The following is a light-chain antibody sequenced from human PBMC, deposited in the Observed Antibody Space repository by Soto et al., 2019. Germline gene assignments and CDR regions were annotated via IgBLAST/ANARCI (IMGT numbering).Light chain of an antibody. CDR3: QQYADSPLT. Sequence: EIVLTQSPASLSFSPGESATLSSRPSQTVNRNYLAWYQQRPGQAPRFLIHSASSRATGTPDRFSGSGSGTDFTLTISRLEPEDFAVYYCQQYADSPLTFGGGTKVDIK. V-gene: IGKV3-20*01. J-gene: IGKJ4*01. CDR1: QTVNRNY. CDR2: SAS.